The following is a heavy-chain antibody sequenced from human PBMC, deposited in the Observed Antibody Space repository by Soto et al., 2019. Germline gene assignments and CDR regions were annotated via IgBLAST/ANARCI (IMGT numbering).Heavy chain of an antibody. CDR2: INAGNGNT. Sequence: GASVKVSCKASGYTFTSYAMHWVRQAPGQRLEWMGWINAGNGNTKYSQKFQGRVNITRDTSASTAYMELSSLRSEDTAVYYCARDRRYQPLYYYYYGMDVWGQGTTVTVSS. V-gene: IGHV1-3*01. CDR1: GYTFTSYA. D-gene: IGHD2-2*01. CDR3: ARDRRYQPLYYYYYGMDV. J-gene: IGHJ6*02.